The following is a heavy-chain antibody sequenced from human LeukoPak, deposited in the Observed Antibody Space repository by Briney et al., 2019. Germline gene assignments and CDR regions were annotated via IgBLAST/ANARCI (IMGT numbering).Heavy chain of an antibody. D-gene: IGHD3-16*02. Sequence: SETLSLTCTVSGGSISSYYWSWIRPPAGKGLELIGRIYTSGSTNYNPSLKSRVTISVDTSKNQFSLKLSSVTAADTAVYYCARKKNYDYVSGSFRYSGGFDYWGRGTLVTVSS. J-gene: IGHJ4*02. V-gene: IGHV4-4*07. CDR2: IYTSGST. CDR3: ARKKNYDYVSGSFRYSGGFDY. CDR1: GGSISSYY.